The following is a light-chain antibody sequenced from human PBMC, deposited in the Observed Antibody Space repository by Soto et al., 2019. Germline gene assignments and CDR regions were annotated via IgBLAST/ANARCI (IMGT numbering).Light chain of an antibody. J-gene: IGLJ3*02. CDR2: EVS. CDR3: SSYAGSNDRWV. CDR1: SSDIGAYNY. Sequence: QSALTQPPSASGSPGQSVTISCTGTSSDIGAYNYVSWYQQHPGKAPKLIIHEVSKRPSGVPDRFSGSKSGNTASLTVSGLPAEEEADYYCSSYAGSNDRWVFGGGTKLTVL. V-gene: IGLV2-8*01.